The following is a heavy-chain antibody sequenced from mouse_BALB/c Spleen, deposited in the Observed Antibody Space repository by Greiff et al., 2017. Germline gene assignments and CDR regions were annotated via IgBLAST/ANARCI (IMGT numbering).Heavy chain of an antibody. D-gene: IGHD2-10*02. CDR2: IWGDGST. V-gene: IGHV2-6-7*01. Sequence: QVQLKESGPGLVAPSQSLSITCTVSGFSLTGYGVNWVRQSPGKGLEWLGMIWGDGSTDYNSALKSRLSISKDNSKSQVFLKMNSLQTDDTARYYCARVYGKGSMDDWGEGTSVTVSS. J-gene: IGHJ4*01. CDR3: ARVYGKGSMDD. CDR1: GFSLTGYG.